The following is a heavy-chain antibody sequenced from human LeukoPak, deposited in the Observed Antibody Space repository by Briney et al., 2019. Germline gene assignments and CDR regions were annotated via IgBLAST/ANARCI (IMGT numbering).Heavy chain of an antibody. V-gene: IGHV5-51*01. J-gene: IGHJ4*02. CDR2: IYPGDPDT. Sequence: GESLKISCKGSGYSFTSYWIGWVRQMPGKGLEWMGIIYPGDPDTRYSPSFQGQVTISADKSISTAYLQWSSLKASDTAMYYCARARIAVAGDFDYWGQGTLVTVSS. D-gene: IGHD6-19*01. CDR3: ARARIAVAGDFDY. CDR1: GYSFTSYW.